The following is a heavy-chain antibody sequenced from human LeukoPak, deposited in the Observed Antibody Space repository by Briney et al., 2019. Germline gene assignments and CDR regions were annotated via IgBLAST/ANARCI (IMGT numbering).Heavy chain of an antibody. CDR3: ARGTYYYDSSGYYYFDY. Sequence: SETLSLTCTVSGGSISSYYWSWIRQPPGKGLEWIGYIYYSGSTNHNPSLKSRVTISVDTSKNQFSLKLSSVTAADTAVYYCARGTYYYDSSGYYYFDYWGQGTLVTVSS. CDR1: GGSISSYY. CDR2: IYYSGST. D-gene: IGHD3-22*01. J-gene: IGHJ4*02. V-gene: IGHV4-59*01.